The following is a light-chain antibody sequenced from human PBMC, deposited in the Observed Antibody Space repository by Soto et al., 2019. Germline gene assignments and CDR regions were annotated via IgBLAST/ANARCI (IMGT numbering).Light chain of an antibody. J-gene: IGLJ2*01. CDR1: SSDVGGYNY. V-gene: IGLV2-8*01. CDR3: SSYAGSNIYVV. CDR2: EVS. Sequence: QSALTQPPSASGSPGQSVTISCTGTSSDVGGYNYVSWYQQHPGKAPKLMLYEVSTRPSGVPDRFSGSKSGNTASLTVSGLQADDEADYYCSSYAGSNIYVVFGGGTKLTVL.